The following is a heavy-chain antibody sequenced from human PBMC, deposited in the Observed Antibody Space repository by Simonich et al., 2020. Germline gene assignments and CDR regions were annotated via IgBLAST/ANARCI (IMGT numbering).Heavy chain of an antibody. CDR1: GFTFSSYA. J-gene: IGHJ4*02. D-gene: IGHD6-13*01. CDR3: AKVGDSSSWYFDY. CDR2: ISGSVGST. Sequence: EVQLLESGGGLVQPGGSLRLSCAASGFTFSSYATSWVRQDPGKGLEWVAAISGSVGSTYYANAVKGRFTNSRDNSKNTLYLQMNSLRAEDTAVYYCAKVGDSSSWYFDYWGQGTLVTVSS. V-gene: IGHV3-23*01.